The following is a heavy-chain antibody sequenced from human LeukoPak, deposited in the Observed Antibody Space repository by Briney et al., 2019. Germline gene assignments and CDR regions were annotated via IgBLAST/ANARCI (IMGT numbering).Heavy chain of an antibody. V-gene: IGHV3-48*03. J-gene: IGHJ6*02. D-gene: IGHD2-15*01. Sequence: GGSLRLSCAASGFIVSRNYMSWVRQPPGKGLEWVSYISDSGSSSIYYADSVKGRSTISRDNTKNSLYLQMNSLRVEGTAVYYCAREGGDVWGQGTTVTVSS. CDR3: AREGGDV. CDR2: ISDSGSSSI. CDR1: GFIVSRNY.